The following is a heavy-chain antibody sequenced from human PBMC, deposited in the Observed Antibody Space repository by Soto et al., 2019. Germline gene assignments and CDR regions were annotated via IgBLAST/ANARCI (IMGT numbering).Heavy chain of an antibody. V-gene: IGHV3-30-3*01. Sequence: QVQLVESGGGVVQPGRSLRLSCVASGFTFSNYAMHWVRKAPGKGLEWVAVTSYDGSNKYYADSVKGRFTISRDNSKNTLYLQMNSLRTEDTAVFYCARGEGLVGVDYWGQGTLVTVSS. CDR3: ARGEGLVGVDY. D-gene: IGHD1-26*01. J-gene: IGHJ4*02. CDR2: TSYDGSNK. CDR1: GFTFSNYA.